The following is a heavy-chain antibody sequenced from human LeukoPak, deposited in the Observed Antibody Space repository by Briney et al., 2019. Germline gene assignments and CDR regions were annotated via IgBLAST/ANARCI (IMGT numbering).Heavy chain of an antibody. Sequence: SETLSLTCTVSGGSISSYYWSWIRQPAGKGLEWIGYISYSGSTNYNPSLKSRVTISLDTSKNQFSLRLSSVTAADTAVYYCARDLWRRFDPWGQGTLVTVSS. J-gene: IGHJ5*02. CDR1: GGSISSYY. CDR2: ISYSGST. CDR3: ARDLWRRFDP. V-gene: IGHV4-59*01.